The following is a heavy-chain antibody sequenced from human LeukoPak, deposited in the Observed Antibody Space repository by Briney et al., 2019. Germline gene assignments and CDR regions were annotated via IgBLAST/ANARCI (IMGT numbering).Heavy chain of an antibody. D-gene: IGHD3-16*01. J-gene: IGHJ4*02. CDR2: IYYTGST. CDR1: GSYITSVSHY. CDR3: ARRWGNIVGVTYEY. V-gene: IGHV4-39*01. Sequence: SDTLSLTCTISGSYITSVSHYWRWIRQPPGKALEWIGDIYYTGSTYYSPSLRSRVTMSVHTSENPFSLRLNSVTAVDTAVYYCARRWGNIVGVTYEYWGQGTLVTVSS.